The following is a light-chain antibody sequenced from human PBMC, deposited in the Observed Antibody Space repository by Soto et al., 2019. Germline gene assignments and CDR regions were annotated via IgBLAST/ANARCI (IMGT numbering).Light chain of an antibody. CDR3: HQYHATPFP. CDR1: QTVFHTSFNRDF. J-gene: IGKJ3*01. CDR2: WAS. Sequence: DIVVTQSPDSLAVSLGERATINCKSSQTVFHTSFNRDFLAWYQQKPGHHPKLLIYWASTRESGVPDRFSGSGSGTDVTLTIDSLQAEEVALNYCHQYHATPFPFGPGT. V-gene: IGKV4-1*01.